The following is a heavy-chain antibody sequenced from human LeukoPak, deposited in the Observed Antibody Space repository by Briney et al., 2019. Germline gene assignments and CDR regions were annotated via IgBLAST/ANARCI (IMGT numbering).Heavy chain of an antibody. CDR3: AKDSPVATR. CDR1: GYTFSSSA. D-gene: IGHD2-15*01. J-gene: IGHJ4*02. V-gene: IGHV3-23*01. CDR2: ITDSGDGT. Sequence: GGSLRLSCAASGYTFSSSAMSWVRQAPGKGLEWVSSITDSGDGTYYADSVKGRFTISRDDSKNMLYLQMSSLRAEDTAIYYCAKDSPVATRWGQGTLVTVSS.